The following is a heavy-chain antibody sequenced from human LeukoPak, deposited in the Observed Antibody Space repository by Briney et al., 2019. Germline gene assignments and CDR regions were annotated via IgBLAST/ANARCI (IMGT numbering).Heavy chain of an antibody. V-gene: IGHV3-53*01. CDR3: ARDPNCGGDCYSGMDV. Sequence: PGGSLRLSCAASAVTVSTNYMIWCRQAPGKGLEWVSVIYSGGSTYYADSVKGRFTISIDNSKNTVYLQMNSLRTEDTAVYYCARDPNCGGDCYSGMDVWGKGITVTVSS. CDR1: AVTVSTNY. D-gene: IGHD2-21*01. J-gene: IGHJ6*04. CDR2: IYSGGST.